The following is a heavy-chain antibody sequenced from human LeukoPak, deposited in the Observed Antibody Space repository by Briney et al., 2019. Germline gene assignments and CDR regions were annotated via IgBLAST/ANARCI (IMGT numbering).Heavy chain of an antibody. J-gene: IGHJ4*02. V-gene: IGHV3-15*01. D-gene: IGHD2-2*01. Sequence: GGSLRLSCAASGFTFINAGMSWVRQAPGKGLEWVARIRSKADGGTADYPAPVKGRFTISRDDSKNTLHLQMNSLKAEDTAVYYCTTGATGFCSSTSCYLIDHWGQGTLVTVSS. CDR3: TTGATGFCSSTSCYLIDH. CDR1: GFTFINAG. CDR2: IRSKADGGTA.